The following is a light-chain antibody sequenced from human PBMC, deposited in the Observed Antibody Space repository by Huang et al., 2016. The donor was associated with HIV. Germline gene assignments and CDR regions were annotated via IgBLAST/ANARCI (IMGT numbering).Light chain of an antibody. Sequence: EIVMTQSPVTLSVSPGERATLSCRASQNINTNLAWFQLKPGQAPRLLIYAASTRTADFPARFSGSGSRTEFTLTISSLQSEDIAVYYCQQYNDWPRSFGQGTKVEIK. CDR2: AAS. V-gene: IGKV3-15*01. J-gene: IGKJ1*01. CDR3: QQYNDWPRS. CDR1: QNINTN.